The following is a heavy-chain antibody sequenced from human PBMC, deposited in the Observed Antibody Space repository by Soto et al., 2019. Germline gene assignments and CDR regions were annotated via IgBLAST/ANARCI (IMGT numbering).Heavy chain of an antibody. J-gene: IGHJ4*02. CDR1: GYTFTSYD. Sequence: QVQLVQSGAEVKKPGASVKVSCKASGYTFTSYDINWVRQATGQGLEWMGWMNPNSGNTGYAQKFQGRVTMTRNTSISTAYMELSSLRSEDTAVYYCARQGRYDYVWGSYLLSDYWGQGTLVTVSS. D-gene: IGHD3-16*02. CDR3: ARQGRYDYVWGSYLLSDY. V-gene: IGHV1-8*01. CDR2: MNPNSGNT.